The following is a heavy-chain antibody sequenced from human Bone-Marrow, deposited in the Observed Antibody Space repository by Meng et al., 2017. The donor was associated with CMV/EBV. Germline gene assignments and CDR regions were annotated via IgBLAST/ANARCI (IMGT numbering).Heavy chain of an antibody. J-gene: IGHJ4*02. CDR1: GFTFSSYA. CDR3: ARAPGGTFDY. V-gene: IGHV3-30*04. D-gene: IGHD3-10*01. Sequence: GGSPRLSCAASGFTFSSYAMHWVRQAPGKGLEWVAVISYDGSNKYYADSVKGRFTISRDNSKNTLYLQMNSLRAEDTAVYYCARAPGGTFDYWGQGTLVTVSS. CDR2: ISYDGSNK.